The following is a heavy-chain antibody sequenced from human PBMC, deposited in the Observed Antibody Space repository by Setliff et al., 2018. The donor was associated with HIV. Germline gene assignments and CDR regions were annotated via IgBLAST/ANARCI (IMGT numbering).Heavy chain of an antibody. CDR2: IYHTGST. V-gene: IGHV4-34*01. D-gene: IGHD1-1*01. Sequence: SETLSLTCAVYGASLSGYYWGWIRQSPGKGLEWIGSIYHTGSTYYKPSLKSRVTISVDTSKNQFSLRLSSVAAGDTAVYYCARGTRYNGDGNPNWFDPWGQGTLVTVSS. CDR1: GASLSGYY. J-gene: IGHJ5*02. CDR3: ARGTRYNGDGNPNWFDP.